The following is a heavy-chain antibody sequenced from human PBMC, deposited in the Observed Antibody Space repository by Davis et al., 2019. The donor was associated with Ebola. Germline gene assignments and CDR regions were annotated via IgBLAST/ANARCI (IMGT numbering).Heavy chain of an antibody. Sequence: GESLKISCAASGLIFNNYWMSWIRQAPGKGPEWVAIIKEDGGEKYYVDSVKGRFTISRDNAKNSLYLQMNSLRDEDTAVYYCARGGYDWGQGTLVTVSS. CDR3: ARGGYD. D-gene: IGHD6-25*01. CDR2: IKEDGGEK. V-gene: IGHV3-7*01. CDR1: GLIFNNYW. J-gene: IGHJ4*02.